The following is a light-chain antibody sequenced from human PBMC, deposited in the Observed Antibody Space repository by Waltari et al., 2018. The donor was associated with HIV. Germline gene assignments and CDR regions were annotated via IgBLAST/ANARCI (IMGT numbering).Light chain of an antibody. J-gene: IGLJ1*01. Sequence: SYELTQPPSVSVSPGQTARITCSGDVLPKQYSYWYQQKPGQAPVLVIYKDSERPSGIPERFSGSRSGTTVTLTISGVQAEDEADYYCQSVDSNGTYYVFGTGTKVTVL. V-gene: IGLV3-25*03. CDR2: KDS. CDR1: VLPKQY. CDR3: QSVDSNGTYYV.